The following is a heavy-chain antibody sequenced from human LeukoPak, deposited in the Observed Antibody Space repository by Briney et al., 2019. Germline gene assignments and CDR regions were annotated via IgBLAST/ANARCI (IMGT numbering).Heavy chain of an antibody. Sequence: SETLSLTCTVSGGSMSSYYWSWIRQPPGKGLEWIGYIYYSGSTNYNPSLKSRVTISVDTSKNQFSLKLSSVTAADTAVYYCARVSGYDWESFYDHWGQGTLVTVAS. J-gene: IGHJ4*02. CDR3: ARVSGYDWESFYDH. CDR2: IYYSGST. V-gene: IGHV4-59*01. CDR1: GGSMSSYY. D-gene: IGHD5-12*01.